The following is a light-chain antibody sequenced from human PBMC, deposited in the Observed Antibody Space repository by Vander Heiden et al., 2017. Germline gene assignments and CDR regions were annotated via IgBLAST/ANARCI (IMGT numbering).Light chain of an antibody. CDR2: EVR. Sequence: QSALTHPASLSGSPAQSLSISCTVTSIDAGCYNYVSWYQQHPDKAPKLIIYEVRNRPSGVSNRFSGSRSGNTASLTISGLQAEDEADYYCSSYTSSSTLGVFGGGTKLTVL. V-gene: IGLV2-14*01. CDR1: SIDAGCYNY. J-gene: IGLJ3*02. CDR3: SSYTSSSTLGV.